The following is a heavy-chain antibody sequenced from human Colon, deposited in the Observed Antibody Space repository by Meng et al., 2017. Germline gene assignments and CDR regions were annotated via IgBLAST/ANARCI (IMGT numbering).Heavy chain of an antibody. Sequence: ERLVAFGGGLVQPGWSLSLSCAASGFTFSSYWMNWVRQAPGKGLVWVSRINSDESSISYADSVKGRFTISRDNAKNTLYLQMNSLRAEDTAVYYCARDGGHRGDYWGQGTLVTVSS. D-gene: IGHD2-15*01. CDR1: GFTFSSYW. CDR2: INSDESSI. CDR3: ARDGGHRGDY. V-gene: IGHV3-74*01. J-gene: IGHJ4*02.